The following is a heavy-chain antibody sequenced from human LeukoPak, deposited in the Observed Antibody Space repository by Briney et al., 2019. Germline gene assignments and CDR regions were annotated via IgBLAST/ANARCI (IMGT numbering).Heavy chain of an antibody. D-gene: IGHD3-3*01. CDR1: GFTFSSYW. J-gene: IGHJ3*02. Sequence: GALRLSCAASGFTFSSYWMSWVRQAPGKGLEWVANIKQDGSEKYYVDSVKGRFTISRDNAKNSLYLQMNSLRAEDTAVYYCARGYYDFWSGYIDAFDIWGQGTMVTVSS. CDR2: IKQDGSEK. V-gene: IGHV3-7*04. CDR3: ARGYYDFWSGYIDAFDI.